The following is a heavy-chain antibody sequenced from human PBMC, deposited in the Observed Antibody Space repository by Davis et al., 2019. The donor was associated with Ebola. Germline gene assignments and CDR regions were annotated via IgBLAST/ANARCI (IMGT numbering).Heavy chain of an antibody. CDR2: ISGSGGST. D-gene: IGHD1-26*01. V-gene: IGHV3-23*01. CDR3: TSETGIVDLPEGDY. J-gene: IGHJ4*02. Sequence: GESLKISCAASGFTFSSYAMSWVRQAPEKGLEWVSAISGSGGSTYYADSVKGRFTISRDNSKNTLYLQMNSLKTEDTAVYYCTSETGIVDLPEGDYWGQGTLVTVSS. CDR1: GFTFSSYA.